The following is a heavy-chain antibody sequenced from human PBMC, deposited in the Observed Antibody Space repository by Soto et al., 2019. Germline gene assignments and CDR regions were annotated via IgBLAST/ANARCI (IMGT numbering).Heavy chain of an antibody. CDR1: GFTFSSYW. CDR3: ARGSPVAGPFRGWFDH. CDR2: INSDGSST. D-gene: IGHD6-19*01. J-gene: IGHJ5*02. V-gene: IGHV3-74*01. Sequence: EVQLVESGGGLVQPGGSLRLSCAASGFTFSSYWMHWVRQAPGKGLVWVSRINSDGSSTSYADSVKGRFTISRDNAKNTLYLQMNSLRAEDTAVYYCARGSPVAGPFRGWFDHWGQGTLVTVSS.